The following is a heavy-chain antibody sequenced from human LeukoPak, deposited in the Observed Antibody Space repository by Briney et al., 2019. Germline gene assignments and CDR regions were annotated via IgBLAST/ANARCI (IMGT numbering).Heavy chain of an antibody. CDR1: GFTFSSYA. Sequence: GGSLRLSCAASGFTFSSYAMTWVRQAPGKGLEWVSTISGSGGSTYYADSVKGRFTISREDSKNTLYLQMNSLSPEDTAVYYCAKRDPGYYYAMDVWGQGTTVTVSS. J-gene: IGHJ6*02. D-gene: IGHD1-14*01. CDR3: AKRDPGYYYAMDV. V-gene: IGHV3-23*01. CDR2: ISGSGGST.